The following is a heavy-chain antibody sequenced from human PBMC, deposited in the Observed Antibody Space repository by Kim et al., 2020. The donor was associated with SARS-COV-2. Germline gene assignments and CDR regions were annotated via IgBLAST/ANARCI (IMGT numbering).Heavy chain of an antibody. J-gene: IGHJ4*02. CDR3: ARDRRTYGSGSSTYYFDY. D-gene: IGHD3-10*01. Sequence: SETLSLTCTVSGGSISSYYWSWIRQPAGKGLEWIGRIYTSGSTNYNPSLKSRVTMSVDTSKNQFSLKLSSVTAADTAVYYCARDRRTYGSGSSTYYFDYWGQGTLVTVSS. CDR2: IYTSGST. CDR1: GGSISSYY. V-gene: IGHV4-4*07.